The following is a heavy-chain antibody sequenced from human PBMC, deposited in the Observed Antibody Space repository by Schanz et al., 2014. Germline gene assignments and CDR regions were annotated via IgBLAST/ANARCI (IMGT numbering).Heavy chain of an antibody. CDR1: GYTFTGYY. V-gene: IGHV1-2*06. D-gene: IGHD3-10*01. Sequence: QVPLVQSGAEVKKPGASVTVSCKAFGYTFTGYYIQWVRQAPGQGLEWMGRLNPNSGGTNYPQKFVGRVTMTSDSSISTAYMELTSLRSDDTAVYYCASGGELHRVGRHFDLWGRGTLVTVSS. J-gene: IGHJ2*01. CDR2: LNPNSGGT. CDR3: ASGGELHRVGRHFDL.